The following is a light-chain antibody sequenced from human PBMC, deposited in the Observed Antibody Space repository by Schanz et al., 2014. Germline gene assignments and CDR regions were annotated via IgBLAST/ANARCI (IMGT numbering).Light chain of an antibody. CDR1: QSVTTK. J-gene: IGKJ1*01. Sequence: VMTQSPATLSVSAGERATLSCRASQSVTTKIAWYQQKPGQAPRLLIYGASSRATGIPARFSGSGSGTEFTLTISSLQPEDFAVYYCQQYGSSPRETFGQGTKVEIK. V-gene: IGKV3-15*01. CDR3: QQYGSSPRET. CDR2: GAS.